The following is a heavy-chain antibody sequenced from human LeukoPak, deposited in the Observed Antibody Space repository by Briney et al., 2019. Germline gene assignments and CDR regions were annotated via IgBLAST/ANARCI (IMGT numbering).Heavy chain of an antibody. D-gene: IGHD2-21*02. Sequence: PSETLSLTCTVSGGSISSYYWSWIRQPPGKGLEWIGYIYTSGSTNYNPSLKSRVTISVDTSKNQFSLKLSSVTAADTVVYYCARRMTSDAFDIWGQGTMVTVSS. CDR2: IYTSGST. CDR3: ARRMTSDAFDI. J-gene: IGHJ3*02. V-gene: IGHV4-4*09. CDR1: GGSISSYY.